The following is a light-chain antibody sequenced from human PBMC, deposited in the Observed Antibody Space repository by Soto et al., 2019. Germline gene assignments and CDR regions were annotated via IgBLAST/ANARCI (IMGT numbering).Light chain of an antibody. CDR1: SSDVGGYDY. Sequence: QSALTQPASVSGSPGQSITISCTGTSSDVGGYDYVSWYQQHPGKALKLMIFEVTNRPSGVSNRFSGSKSGNTASLTISGLRAEDEADYYCSSFRSTSTLPYVFGTGTKLTVL. V-gene: IGLV2-14*01. CDR3: SSFRSTSTLPYV. CDR2: EVT. J-gene: IGLJ1*01.